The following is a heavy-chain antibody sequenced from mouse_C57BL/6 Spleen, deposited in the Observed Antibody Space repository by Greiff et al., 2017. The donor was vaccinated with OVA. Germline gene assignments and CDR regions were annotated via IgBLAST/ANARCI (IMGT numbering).Heavy chain of an antibody. Sequence: EVQGVESGEGLVKPGGSLKLSCAASGFTFSSYAMSWVRQTPEKRLEWVAYISSGGDYIYYADTVKGRFTISRDNARNTLYLQMSSLKSEDTAMYYCTLFTTDYYAMDYWGQGTSVTVSS. CDR3: TLFTTDYYAMDY. CDR2: ISSGGDYI. CDR1: GFTFSSYA. D-gene: IGHD1-1*01. J-gene: IGHJ4*01. V-gene: IGHV5-9-1*02.